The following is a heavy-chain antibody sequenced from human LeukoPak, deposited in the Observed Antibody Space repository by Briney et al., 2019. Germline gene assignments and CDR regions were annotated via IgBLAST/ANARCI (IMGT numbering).Heavy chain of an antibody. J-gene: IGHJ4*02. Sequence: ASVKVTCKTSVYTFTDYYIHWVRQAPGQGLEWMGWINPNSGETNSAQKFQGRVTMTGDTSISTAYMELRRVTSGDTAVYYCARDRDFSNTERGFDCWGQGTLVTVSS. CDR2: INPNSGET. CDR1: VYTFTDYY. D-gene: IGHD4-11*01. CDR3: ARDRDFSNTERGFDC. V-gene: IGHV1-2*02.